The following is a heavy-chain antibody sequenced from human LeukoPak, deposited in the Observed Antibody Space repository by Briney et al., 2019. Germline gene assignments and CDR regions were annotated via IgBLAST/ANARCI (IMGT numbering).Heavy chain of an antibody. CDR3: AKNSGYYDPSIFDY. CDR2: VSGSGGST. CDR1: GFTFSSYG. V-gene: IGHV3-23*01. D-gene: IGHD3-22*01. Sequence: GGTLRLSCAASGFTFSSYGMSWVRQAPGKGLEWVSAVSGSGGSTYYADSVKGRFTISRDNSKNTLYLQMNSLRAEDTAVYYCAKNSGYYDPSIFDYWGQGTLVTVSS. J-gene: IGHJ4*02.